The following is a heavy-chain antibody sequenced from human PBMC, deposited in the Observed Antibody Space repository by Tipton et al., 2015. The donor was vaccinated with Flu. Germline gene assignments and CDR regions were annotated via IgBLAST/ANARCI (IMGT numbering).Heavy chain of an antibody. Sequence: LRLSCIVSGGSIGSYYWSWIRQPAGKGLEWIGRIYTSGSTNYNPSLKSRVTISVDTSKNQFSLKLSSVTAADTAVYYCARGTFRRDSSDDAFDIWGQGTMVTVSS. CDR3: ARGTFRRDSSDDAFDI. CDR1: GGSIGSYY. V-gene: IGHV4-4*07. J-gene: IGHJ3*02. CDR2: IYTSGST. D-gene: IGHD3-22*01.